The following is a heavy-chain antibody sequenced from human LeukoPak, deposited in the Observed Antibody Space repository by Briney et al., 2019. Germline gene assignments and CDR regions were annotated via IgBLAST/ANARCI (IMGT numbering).Heavy chain of an antibody. CDR2: IYHRWST. V-gene: IGHV4-38-2*02. CDR1: GYTINLCYY. J-gene: IGHJ4*02. Sequence: SETLSLTCSVSGYTINLCYYRGSIRHPPGNGLDFIGRIYHRWSTYYNPSLERLPTIPVHTSESQFSLKLSSVTAADTAVYYCARGEVAVAGTNHSHFDYWGEGTLVSV. CDR3: ARGEVAVAGTNHSHFDY. D-gene: IGHD6-19*01.